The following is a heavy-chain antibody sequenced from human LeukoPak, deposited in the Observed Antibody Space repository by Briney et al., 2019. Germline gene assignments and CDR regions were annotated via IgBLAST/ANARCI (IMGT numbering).Heavy chain of an antibody. CDR1: GGSISSGGYY. CDR2: IYYSGST. CDR3: ARLKARITMVRGPRGYFDY. D-gene: IGHD3-10*01. V-gene: IGHV4-31*03. J-gene: IGHJ4*02. Sequence: SETLSLTCTVSGGSISSGGYYWSWIRQHPGKGLEWIGYIYYSGSTYYNPSLKSRVTISVDTSKNQFSLKLSSVTAADTAVYYCARLKARITMVRGPRGYFDYWGQGTLVTVSS.